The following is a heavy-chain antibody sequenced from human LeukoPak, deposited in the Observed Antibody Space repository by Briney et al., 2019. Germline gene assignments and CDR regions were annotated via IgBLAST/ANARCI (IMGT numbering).Heavy chain of an antibody. CDR3: AKDYDFWSGSYGLDY. Sequence: GGSLRLSCATSGFTFSSYGMHWVRQAPGTGLEWVAFIRYDGSNKYYADSVKGRFTISRDNSKNTLYLQMNSLRAEDTAVYYCAKDYDFWSGSYGLDYWGQGTLVTVSS. CDR2: IRYDGSNK. V-gene: IGHV3-30*02. D-gene: IGHD3-3*01. J-gene: IGHJ4*02. CDR1: GFTFSSYG.